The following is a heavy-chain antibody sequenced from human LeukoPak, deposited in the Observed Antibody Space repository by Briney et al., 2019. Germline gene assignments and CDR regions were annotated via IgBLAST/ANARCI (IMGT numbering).Heavy chain of an antibody. CDR1: GFTFSSYW. CDR3: VRFYCSSSSCLEDY. D-gene: IGHD2-2*01. CDR2: INSDGGTT. V-gene: IGHV3-74*01. Sequence: GGSLRLSCAASGFTFSSYWMHWVRQAPGKGLVWVSRINSDGGTTGYADSVKGRFTISRDNAKNTLYLQMNSLRAEDTAVYYCVRFYCSSSSCLEDYWGQGTLVTVSS. J-gene: IGHJ4*02.